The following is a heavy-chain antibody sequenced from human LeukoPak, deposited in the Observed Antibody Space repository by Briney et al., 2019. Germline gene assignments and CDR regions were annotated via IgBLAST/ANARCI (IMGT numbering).Heavy chain of an antibody. V-gene: IGHV1-18*01. J-gene: IGHJ5*02. D-gene: IGHD6-19*01. CDR3: ARRRAVAGVNWFDP. Sequence: ASVKVSCKASGYTFISYGISWVRQAPGQGLEWMGWISSHNGYTKYARKFQGRVTMTTDTSMSTAYMELGSLRSDDTAVYYCARRRAVAGVNWFDPWGQGTLVTVSS. CDR2: ISSHNGYT. CDR1: GYTFISYG.